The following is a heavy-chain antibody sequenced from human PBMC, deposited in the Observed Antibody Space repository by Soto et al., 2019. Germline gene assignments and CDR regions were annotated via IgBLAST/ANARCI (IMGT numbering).Heavy chain of an antibody. Sequence: RASVKVSCKASSFTFIDFYIHWLRQAPGQGLEWMGWINAKNGGTRYAEKFQDRVTLTRDRSVRTAYLELQRLRSDDTAVYYCARRHCTDGICYTEVIPSWGQGTLVTVSS. D-gene: IGHD2-8*01. CDR2: INAKNGGT. V-gene: IGHV1-2*02. J-gene: IGHJ5*01. CDR1: SFTFIDFY. CDR3: ARRHCTDGICYTEVIPS.